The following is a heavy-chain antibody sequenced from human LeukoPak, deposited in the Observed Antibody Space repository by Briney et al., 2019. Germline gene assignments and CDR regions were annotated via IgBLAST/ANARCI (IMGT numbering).Heavy chain of an antibody. D-gene: IGHD6-19*01. CDR3: ARDPGSGWNPNMGY. J-gene: IGHJ4*02. Sequence: GSSVKVSCKASGGTFSSYTISWVRQAPGQGLEWMGRIIPILGIANYAQKFQGRVTITADKSTSTAYMELSSLRSEDTAVYYCARDPGSGWNPNMGYWGQGTVVTVSS. CDR1: GGTFSSYT. V-gene: IGHV1-69*04. CDR2: IIPILGIA.